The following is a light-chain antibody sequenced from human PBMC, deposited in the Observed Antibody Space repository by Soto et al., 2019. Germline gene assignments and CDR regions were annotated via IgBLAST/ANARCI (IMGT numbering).Light chain of an antibody. V-gene: IGKV3-20*01. CDR3: QQYSSSRT. J-gene: IGKJ1*01. CDR2: GGS. CDR1: QSVSSNH. Sequence: DIVLTQSPGTLSLSPGERATLSCRASQSVSSNHLAWYQQKPGQAPRLLIYGGSSRATGIPVRFSGSGSETDFTLTITGLEPEDFAVYCCQQYSSSRTFGQGTKVDIK.